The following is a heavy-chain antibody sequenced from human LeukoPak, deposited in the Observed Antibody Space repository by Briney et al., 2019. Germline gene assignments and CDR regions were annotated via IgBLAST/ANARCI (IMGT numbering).Heavy chain of an antibody. CDR3: AREELLGAYYYYGMDV. CDR2: IKQDGSEK. V-gene: IGHV3-7*01. Sequence: SGGSLRLSCAASGFTLSDYWMSWVRQAPGKGLEWVANIKQDGSEKYYVDSVKGRFTISRDNAKNSLYLQMNSLRAEDTAVYYCAREELLGAYYYYGMDVWGQGTTVTVSS. J-gene: IGHJ6*02. CDR1: GFTLSDYW. D-gene: IGHD1-26*01.